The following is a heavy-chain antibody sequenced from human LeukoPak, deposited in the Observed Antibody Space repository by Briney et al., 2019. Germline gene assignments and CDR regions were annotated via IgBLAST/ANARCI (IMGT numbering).Heavy chain of an antibody. V-gene: IGHV4-4*09. J-gene: IGHJ4*02. D-gene: IGHD6-6*01. CDR2: IYTSGSA. CDR3: ARQTVLLGSSSGGDYFDY. Sequence: SETLSLTCTVSGGSISSYYWSWIRQPPGKGLEWIGYIYTSGSANYNPSLKSRVTISVDTSKNQFSLKLSSVTAADTAVYYCARQTVLLGSSSGGDYFDYWGQGTLVTVSS. CDR1: GGSISSYY.